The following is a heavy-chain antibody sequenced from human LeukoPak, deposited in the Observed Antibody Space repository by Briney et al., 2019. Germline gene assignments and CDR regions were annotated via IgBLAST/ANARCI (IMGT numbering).Heavy chain of an antibody. J-gene: IGHJ4*02. CDR3: VLCMRATVTTSSIDY. CDR1: GGSISSSSYY. CDR2: IYYSGST. D-gene: IGHD4-17*01. Sequence: SETLSLTCTVSGGSISSSSYYWGWIRRPPGKGLEWIGSIYYSGSTYYNPSLKSRVTISVDTSKNQFSLKLSSVTAADTAVYYCVLCMRATVTTSSIDYWGQGTLVTVSS. V-gene: IGHV4-39*01.